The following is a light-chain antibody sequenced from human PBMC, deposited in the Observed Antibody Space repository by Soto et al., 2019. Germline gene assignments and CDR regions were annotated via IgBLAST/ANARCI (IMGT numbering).Light chain of an antibody. CDR2: MPS. J-gene: IGKJ1*01. V-gene: IGKV2-28*01. CDR3: MQSLQTPWT. CDR1: QSVLRSNGKTH. Sequence: DIVMTQSPLSLPVTPGEPASISCRSSQSVLRSNGKTHLSWYLQKPGQSPQLLIYMPSNRASGVPDRFSGSGSGTDFTLKISRVEAADVGVYYCMQSLQTPWTFGQGTRVEIK.